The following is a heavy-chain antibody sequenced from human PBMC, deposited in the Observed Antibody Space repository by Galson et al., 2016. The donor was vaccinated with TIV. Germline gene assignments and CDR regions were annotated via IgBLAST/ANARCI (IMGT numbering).Heavy chain of an antibody. Sequence: QSGAEVTQPGASVKVSCKASGYSFIHYYITWVRQAPGQGLEWMGWISGYNDNTNYTLKFQGRLTMTTDTYTSTSYMELRSLRSDDTAVYYCARVVGTVIAQKSFDFWGQGTPVIVSS. CDR2: ISGYNDNT. V-gene: IGHV1-18*01. D-gene: IGHD4-23*01. J-gene: IGHJ4*02. CDR1: GYSFIHYY. CDR3: ARVVGTVIAQKSFDF.